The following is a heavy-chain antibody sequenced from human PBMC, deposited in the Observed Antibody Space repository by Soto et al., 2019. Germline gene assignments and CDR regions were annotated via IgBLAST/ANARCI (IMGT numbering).Heavy chain of an antibody. J-gene: IGHJ5*02. CDR3: AGAGGTVTDDGWFDP. D-gene: IGHD4-17*01. V-gene: IGHV1-69*13. CDR2: IIPIFGTA. CDR1: GGTFSSYA. Sequence: GASVKVSFKASGGTFSSYAISWLRQAPGQGLEWMGGIIPIFGTANYAQKFQGRVTMTADESTSTAYMELSSLRSEDTAVYYCAGAGGTVTDDGWFDPWGQGTLVTVSS.